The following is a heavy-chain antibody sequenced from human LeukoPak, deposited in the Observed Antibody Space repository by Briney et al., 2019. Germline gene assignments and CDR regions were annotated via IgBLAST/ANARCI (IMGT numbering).Heavy chain of an antibody. CDR2: IIPIFGTA. Sequence: SVXVSCKASGGTFSSYAISWVRXAPGQGLEWMGGIIPIFGTANYAQKFQGRVTITADESTSTAYMELSSLRSEDTAMYYCARGGLSYDFWSGYFDYWGQGTLVTVSS. V-gene: IGHV1-69*13. J-gene: IGHJ4*02. D-gene: IGHD3-3*01. CDR3: ARGGLSYDFWSGYFDY. CDR1: GGTFSSYA.